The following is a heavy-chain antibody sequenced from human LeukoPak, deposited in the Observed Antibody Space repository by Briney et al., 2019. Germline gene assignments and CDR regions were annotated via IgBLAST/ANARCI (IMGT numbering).Heavy chain of an antibody. CDR2: IYSSGST. CDR1: GGSISSYY. J-gene: IGHJ3*02. CDR3: ARDNGSGWYGAFDI. D-gene: IGHD6-19*01. Sequence: SETLSLTCTVSGGSISSYYWSWIRQPPGKGLEWIGYIYSSGSTNYNPSLKSRVTISVDTSKNQFSLKLSSVTAADTAVYYCARDNGSGWYGAFDIWGQGTMVTVSS. V-gene: IGHV4-59*12.